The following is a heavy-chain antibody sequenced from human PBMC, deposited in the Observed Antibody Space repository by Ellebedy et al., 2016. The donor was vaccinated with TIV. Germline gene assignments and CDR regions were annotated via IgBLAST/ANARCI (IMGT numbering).Heavy chain of an antibody. Sequence: PGGSLRLPCAASGFTFSTYGIHWVRQVPGKGLEWVAVIWYDGSKKYYGDSVKGRFTISRDNSNNTLYLQMNSLRAEDSAVYYCTRGSGSYGSYYYYYAMDVWGQGTTVTVSS. V-gene: IGHV3-33*01. D-gene: IGHD1-26*01. CDR3: TRGSGSYGSYYYYYAMDV. J-gene: IGHJ6*02. CDR1: GFTFSTYG. CDR2: IWYDGSKK.